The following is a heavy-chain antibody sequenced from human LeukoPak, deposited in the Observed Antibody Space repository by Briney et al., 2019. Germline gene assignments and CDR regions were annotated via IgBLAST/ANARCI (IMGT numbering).Heavy chain of an antibody. Sequence: GSSVKVSCKASGGTFSSYAISWVRQAPGQGLEWMGGIIPIFGTANYAQKFQGRVTITADESTSTAYMELSSLRSEDTAVYYSARDRGIAVMDWFDPWGQGTLVTVSS. CDR1: GGTFSSYA. V-gene: IGHV1-69*01. D-gene: IGHD6-19*01. CDR2: IIPIFGTA. J-gene: IGHJ5*02. CDR3: ARDRGIAVMDWFDP.